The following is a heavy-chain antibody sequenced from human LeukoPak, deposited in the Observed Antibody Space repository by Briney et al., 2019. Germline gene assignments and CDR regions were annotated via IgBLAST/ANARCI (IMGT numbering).Heavy chain of an antibody. D-gene: IGHD4-17*01. V-gene: IGHV3-23*01. J-gene: IGHJ6*02. CDR2: ISGSGGST. Sequence: GGSLRLSCAASGFTFSSYAMSWVRQAPGKGLERVSAISGSGGSTYYADSVKGRFTISRDNSKNTLYLQMNSLRAEDTAVYYCARAMTTVTTGYYYYGMDVWGQGTTVTVSS. CDR3: ARAMTTVTTGYYYYGMDV. CDR1: GFTFSSYA.